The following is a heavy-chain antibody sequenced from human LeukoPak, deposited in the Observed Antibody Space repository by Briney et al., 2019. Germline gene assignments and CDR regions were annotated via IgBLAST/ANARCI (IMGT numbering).Heavy chain of an antibody. CDR2: IYPGDSDT. V-gene: IGHV5-51*01. D-gene: IGHD6-13*01. CDR1: GYSFTSYW. Sequence: GESLKIPCKGSGYSFTSYWIGWVRQMPGKGLEWMGIIYPGDSDTRYSPSFQGQVTIPADKSISTAYLQWSSLKASDTAMYYCARHQWSSSWYVKAHNWFDPWGQGTLVTVSS. CDR3: ARHQWSSSWYVKAHNWFDP. J-gene: IGHJ5*02.